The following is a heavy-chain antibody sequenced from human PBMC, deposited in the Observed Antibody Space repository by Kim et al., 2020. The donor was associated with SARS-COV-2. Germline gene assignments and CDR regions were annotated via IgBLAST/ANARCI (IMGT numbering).Heavy chain of an antibody. Sequence: SETLSLTCTVSGGSISSSSYYWGWIRQPPGKGLEWIGSIYYSGSTYYNPSLKSRVTISVDTSKNQFSLKLSSVTAADTAVYYCARWGAPSNFGGYSYGYGGHFDYWGQGTLVTVSS. CDR3: ARWGAPSNFGGYSYGYGGHFDY. CDR1: GGSISSSSYY. CDR2: IYYSGST. V-gene: IGHV4-39*07. J-gene: IGHJ4*02. D-gene: IGHD5-18*01.